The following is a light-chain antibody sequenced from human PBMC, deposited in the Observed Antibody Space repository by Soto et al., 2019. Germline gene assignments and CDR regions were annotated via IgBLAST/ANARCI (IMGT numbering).Light chain of an antibody. V-gene: IGKV3-15*01. CDR2: GAF. CDR1: QSVNNY. J-gene: IGKJ1*01. Sequence: EIVITQSPSTLSVSPGERASLSCRASQSVNNYLAWYQQKPGQAPRLLIYGAFTRAAGFPARFSGSGTGTEFTLTISSLQSEDFAVYYCQQYNNWPRTFGQGTKVDIK. CDR3: QQYNNWPRT.